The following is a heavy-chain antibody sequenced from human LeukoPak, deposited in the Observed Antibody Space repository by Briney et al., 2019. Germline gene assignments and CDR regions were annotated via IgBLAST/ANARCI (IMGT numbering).Heavy chain of an antibody. CDR3: ARGGSRRHWDLCDY. D-gene: IGHD2-15*01. CDR1: GFTFSSYS. CDR2: ISSSSSTI. Sequence: PGGSLRLSCAASGFTFSSYSMNWVRQAPGKGLEWVSYISSSSSTIYYADSVKGRFTISRDNAKNSLYLQMNSLRAEDTAVYYCARGGSRRHWDLCDYWGQGTLVTVSS. J-gene: IGHJ4*02. V-gene: IGHV3-48*04.